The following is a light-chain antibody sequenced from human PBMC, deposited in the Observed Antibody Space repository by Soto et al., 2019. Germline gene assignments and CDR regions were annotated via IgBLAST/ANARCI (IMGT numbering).Light chain of an antibody. Sequence: DIQMTQSPSSLSASIGDRVTITCRASQRISNYLNWYQQKPGKAPKLLIYAASSLQGGVPSRFSGSGSGTDFTLTISSLQPEDFATYFCQQSYSTPFTFGPGTKVDIK. CDR3: QQSYSTPFT. CDR2: AAS. CDR1: QRISNY. J-gene: IGKJ3*01. V-gene: IGKV1-39*01.